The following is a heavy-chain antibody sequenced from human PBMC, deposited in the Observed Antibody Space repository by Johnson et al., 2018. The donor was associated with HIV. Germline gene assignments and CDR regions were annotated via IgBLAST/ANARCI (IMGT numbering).Heavy chain of an antibody. CDR1: GFGFSRYV. J-gene: IGHJ3*02. CDR2: IRYDGSNK. D-gene: IGHD1-26*01. Sequence: QMLLVESGGGVVQPGRSLRASCAASGFGFSRYVMHWVRQAPGKGLAWVAFIRYDGSNKYYADSVTGRFPISRDNSKNTLYLQMNSLRAEDTAVYYCAKDRRQSSWELLDDAFDIWGQGTMVTVSS. CDR3: AKDRRQSSWELLDDAFDI. V-gene: IGHV3-30*02.